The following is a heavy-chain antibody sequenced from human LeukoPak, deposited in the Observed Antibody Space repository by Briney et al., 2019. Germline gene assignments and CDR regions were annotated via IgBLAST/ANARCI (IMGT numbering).Heavy chain of an antibody. CDR1: GYTFTSYY. Sequence: GASVKVSCKASGYTFTSYYMHWVRQATGQGLEWMGWMDPNSGNTGYAQKFQGRVTMTRNTSISTAYMELSSLRSEDTAVYYCARGLWFGELFQNYWGQGTLVTVSS. CDR3: ARGLWFGELFQNY. V-gene: IGHV1-8*02. D-gene: IGHD3-10*01. CDR2: MDPNSGNT. J-gene: IGHJ4*02.